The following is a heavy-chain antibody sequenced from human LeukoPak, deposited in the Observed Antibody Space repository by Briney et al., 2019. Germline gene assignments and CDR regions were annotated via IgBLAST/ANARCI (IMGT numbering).Heavy chain of an antibody. V-gene: IGHV3-9*03. CDR1: GLTFDDYA. CDR3: AKANRGYSYGYGDAFDI. Sequence: GGSLRLSCAASGLTFDDYAMHWVRQAPGKGLEWVSGISWNSGRIGYTDSVKGRFTISRDNAKNSLYLQMNSLRAEDMALYYCAKANRGYSYGYGDAFDIWGQGTMVTVSS. CDR2: ISWNSGRI. D-gene: IGHD5-18*01. J-gene: IGHJ3*02.